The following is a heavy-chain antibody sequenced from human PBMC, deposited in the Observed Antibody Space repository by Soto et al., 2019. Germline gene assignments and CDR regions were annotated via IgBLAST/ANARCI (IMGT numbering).Heavy chain of an antibody. CDR3: AREGITIFGVVEQYGMNX. CDR2: TYYRSKWYN. J-gene: IGHJ6*02. D-gene: IGHD3-3*01. CDR1: GDSVSSNSAA. V-gene: IGHV6-1*01. Sequence: SQTLSLTCVISGDSVSSNSAAWNWIRQSPTRGLECLGSTYYRSKWYNYYAVSVKSRITINPDTSKNQFSLQLNSVTPEDTSVYYCAREGITIFGVVEQYGMNXWGQVLTVTVS.